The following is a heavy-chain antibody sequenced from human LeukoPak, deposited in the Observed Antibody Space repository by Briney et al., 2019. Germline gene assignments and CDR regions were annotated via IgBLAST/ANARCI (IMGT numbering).Heavy chain of an antibody. CDR3: ARDGGTRLGFDP. Sequence: SETLSLTCTVSGGSISSYYWSWIRQPPGKGLEWIGYIYYSGSTNYNPSLKSRVTISVDTSKNQFSLKLSSVTAADTAVYYCARDGGTRLGFDPWGQGTLVTVSS. CDR1: GGSISSYY. CDR2: IYYSGST. J-gene: IGHJ5*02. V-gene: IGHV4-59*01. D-gene: IGHD3-16*01.